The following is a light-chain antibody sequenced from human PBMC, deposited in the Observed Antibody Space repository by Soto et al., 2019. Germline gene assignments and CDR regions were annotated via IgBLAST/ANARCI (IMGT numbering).Light chain of an antibody. CDR2: GAS. Sequence: EIVLTQSPGTLSLSPGERATLSCRASEIVTSNYLAWYQQKPGQAPRLLIYGASSRATGIPDRFSGGGSGTDFSLTISRLDPEDFAVYYCQQYSSSPITFGQGTRLENK. CDR3: QQYSSSPIT. V-gene: IGKV3-20*01. J-gene: IGKJ5*01. CDR1: EIVTSNY.